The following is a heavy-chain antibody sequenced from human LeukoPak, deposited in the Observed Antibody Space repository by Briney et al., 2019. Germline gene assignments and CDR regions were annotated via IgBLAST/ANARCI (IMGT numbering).Heavy chain of an antibody. CDR1: GGSFSGYY. CDR3: HYDYYYYGMDV. J-gene: IGHJ6*02. CDR2: INHSGST. V-gene: IGHV4-34*01. D-gene: IGHD5-12*01. Sequence: SETLSLTCAVYGGSFSGYYWSWIRQPPGEGLEWIGEINHSGSTNYNPSLKSRVTISVDTSKNQFSLKLSSVTAADTAVYYCHYDYYYYGMDVWGQGTTVTVSS.